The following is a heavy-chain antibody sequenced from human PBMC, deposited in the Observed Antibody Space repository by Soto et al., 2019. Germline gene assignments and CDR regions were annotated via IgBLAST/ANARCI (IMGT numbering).Heavy chain of an antibody. V-gene: IGHV4-59*01. J-gene: IGHJ4*02. Sequence: PSETLSLTCTVSGGSISSYYWSWIRQPPGKGLEWIGYIYYSGSTNYNPSLKSRVTISVDTSKNQFSLKLSSVTAADTAVYYCARVDMATNYYYFDYWGQGTLVTVSS. D-gene: IGHD5-12*01. CDR1: GGSISSYY. CDR2: IYYSGST. CDR3: ARVDMATNYYYFDY.